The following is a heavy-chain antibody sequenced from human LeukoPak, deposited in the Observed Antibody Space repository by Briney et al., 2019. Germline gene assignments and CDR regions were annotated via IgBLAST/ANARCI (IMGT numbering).Heavy chain of an antibody. D-gene: IGHD6-19*01. CDR1: GFTFSSYG. J-gene: IGHJ4*02. CDR3: AKGVPVAVRDYYFDY. Sequence: GRSLRLSCAASGFTFSSYGMHWVRPAPGKGLEWVAVISYDGSNKYYADSVKGRFTISRDNSKNTLYLQMNSLRAEDTAVYYCAKGVPVAVRDYYFDYWGQGTLVTVSS. CDR2: ISYDGSNK. V-gene: IGHV3-30*18.